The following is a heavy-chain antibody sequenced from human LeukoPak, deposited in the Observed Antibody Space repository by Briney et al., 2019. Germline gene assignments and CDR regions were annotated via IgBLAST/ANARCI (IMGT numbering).Heavy chain of an antibody. Sequence: SETLSLTCTVSGGSITSYYWSWIRQPPGKGLEYIGYIYFSGSTNYTPSLKSRVAISVDTSKNQFSLKLSSVTAADTAVYYCARNKSTVTTSRHDAFDIWGQGTMVTVSS. CDR3: ARNKSTVTTSRHDAFDI. CDR1: GGSITSYY. J-gene: IGHJ3*02. D-gene: IGHD4-17*01. V-gene: IGHV4-59*08. CDR2: IYFSGST.